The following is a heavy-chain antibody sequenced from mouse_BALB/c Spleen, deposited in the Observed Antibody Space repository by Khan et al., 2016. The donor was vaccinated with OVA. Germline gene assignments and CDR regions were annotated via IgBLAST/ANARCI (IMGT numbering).Heavy chain of an antibody. CDR2: INPSSGYT. CDR1: GYTFTSYT. D-gene: IGHD3-1*01. J-gene: IGHJ2*01. CDR3: ARKSTRASY. V-gene: IGHV1-4*01. Sequence: VELVESGAELVKPGASVKMSCKASGYTFTSYTMHWVKQRPGQGLEWIGYINPSSGYTKYNQKFKDKATLTADKSSSTAYMPLSSLTSEDSAVDYCARKSTRASYWGQGTTLTVSS.